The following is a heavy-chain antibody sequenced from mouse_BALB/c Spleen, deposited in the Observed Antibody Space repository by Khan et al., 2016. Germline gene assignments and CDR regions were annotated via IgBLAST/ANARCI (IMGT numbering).Heavy chain of an antibody. CDR3: ARPWGFAY. J-gene: IGHJ3*01. D-gene: IGHD4-1*01. CDR1: GYSITSDYA. Sequence: EVQLQESGPGLVKPSQSLSLTCTVTGYSITSDYAWNWIRQFPGNKLEWMGYISYSGSTSYNPSLKSRISITRDTSKNQFFLQLNSVTTEETATYYCARPWGFAYWGQGTLVTVSA. V-gene: IGHV3-2*02. CDR2: ISYSGST.